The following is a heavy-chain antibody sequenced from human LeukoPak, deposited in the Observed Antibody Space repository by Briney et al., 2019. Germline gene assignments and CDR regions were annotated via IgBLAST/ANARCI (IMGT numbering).Heavy chain of an antibody. J-gene: IGHJ4*02. Sequence: EASVKVSCKASGYTFTGYYMHWVRQAPGQGLEWMGWINPNSGGTNYAQKFQGRVTMTRDTSISTAYMELTSLRSDDTAVYYCARDNRYMGFEYWGQGTLVTVSS. CDR1: GYTFTGYY. CDR3: ARDNRYMGFEY. V-gene: IGHV1-2*02. CDR2: INPNSGGT. D-gene: IGHD5-24*01.